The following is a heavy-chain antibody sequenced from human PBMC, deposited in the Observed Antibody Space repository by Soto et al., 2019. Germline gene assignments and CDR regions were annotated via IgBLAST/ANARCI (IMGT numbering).Heavy chain of an antibody. CDR1: GFTFSSYS. Sequence: GSLRLSGAASGFTFSSYSMNWVRQAPGKGLEWVSSISSSSSYIYYADSVKGRFTISRDNAKNSLYLQMNSLRAEDTAVYYCEGSMGELLGHYYYGMDVWGQGTTVTVSS. D-gene: IGHD1-26*01. V-gene: IGHV3-21*01. J-gene: IGHJ6*02. CDR2: ISSSSSYI. CDR3: EGSMGELLGHYYYGMDV.